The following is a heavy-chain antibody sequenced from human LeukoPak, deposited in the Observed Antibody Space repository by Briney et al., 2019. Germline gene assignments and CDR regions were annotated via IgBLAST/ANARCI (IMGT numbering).Heavy chain of an antibody. CDR2: IYRGGIT. J-gene: IGHJ4*02. V-gene: IGHV3-53*01. CDR1: GFTFDDYG. D-gene: IGHD3-22*01. Sequence: HSGGSLRLSCAASGFTFDDYGMSWVRQAAGKGLEWVSVIYRGGITYYADSVKGRFTISIDNSKNTRYLQMNSLRAEDTAVYYCARGSYYFDSSGYQDYWGQGTLVTVSS. CDR3: ARGSYYFDSSGYQDY.